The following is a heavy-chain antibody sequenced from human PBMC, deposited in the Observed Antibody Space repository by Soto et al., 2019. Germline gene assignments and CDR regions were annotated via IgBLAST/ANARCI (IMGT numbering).Heavy chain of an antibody. CDR1: GYTFTSYA. CDR3: ARSIVVVTALDY. J-gene: IGHJ4*02. V-gene: IGHV1-3*05. Sequence: QVQLVKSGAEEKKPGASVKVSCKASGYTFTSYAMHWVRQAPGQRLEGMGWINAGNGNTKYSQTFQGRVTITRGTSASTAYMELSSLISEDTAVYYCARSIVVVTALDYWGQGTLVTVSS. D-gene: IGHD2-21*02. CDR2: INAGNGNT.